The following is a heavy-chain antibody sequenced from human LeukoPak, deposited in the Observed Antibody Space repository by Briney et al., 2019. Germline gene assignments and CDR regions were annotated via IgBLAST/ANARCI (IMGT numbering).Heavy chain of an antibody. V-gene: IGHV4-4*09. Sequence: SETLSLTCTVSGGSISSYYWSWIRQPPGKGLEWIGYIYTSGSTNYNPSLKSRVTISVDTSKNQFSLKLSSVTAADTAVYYCARLGYSYVTPVDYYYYYYMDVWGKGTTVTVSS. J-gene: IGHJ6*03. CDR3: ARLGYSYVTPVDYYYYYYMDV. CDR1: GGSISSYY. CDR2: IYTSGST. D-gene: IGHD5-18*01.